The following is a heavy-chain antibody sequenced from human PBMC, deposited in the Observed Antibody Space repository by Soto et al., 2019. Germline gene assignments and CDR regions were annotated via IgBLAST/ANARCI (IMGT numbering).Heavy chain of an antibody. J-gene: IGHJ4*02. CDR1: GFTFSSYA. CDR3: ARDKSPYSSGWHNRHFDY. D-gene: IGHD6-19*01. Sequence: QVQLVESGGGVVQPGRSLRLSCAASGFTFSSYAMHWVRQAPGKGLEWVAVMSYDGSNKYYADSVKGRFTISRDNSKNTPYLQMISLSAEDTAVYYCARDKSPYSSGWHNRHFDYWGQGTLVTVSS. V-gene: IGHV3-30-3*01. CDR2: MSYDGSNK.